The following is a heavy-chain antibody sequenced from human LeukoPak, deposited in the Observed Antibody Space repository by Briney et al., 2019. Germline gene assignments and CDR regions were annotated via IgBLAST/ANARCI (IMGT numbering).Heavy chain of an antibody. CDR1: GFTFSRHW. CDR3: ARDNGWSADF. V-gene: IGHV3-7*03. CDR2: IKQDGSAK. J-gene: IGHJ4*02. D-gene: IGHD2-15*01. Sequence: GGSLRLSCADSGFTFSRHWMYWVRQAPGKGLEWVANIKQDGSAKPYVDSVKGRFTISRDNAKNSLFLQMNSLRAEDTAVYYCARDNGWSADFWGQGTLVTVSS.